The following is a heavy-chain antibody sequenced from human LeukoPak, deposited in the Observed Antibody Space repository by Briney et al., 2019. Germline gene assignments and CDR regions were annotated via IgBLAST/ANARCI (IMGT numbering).Heavy chain of an antibody. CDR2: INPSGSST. CDR3: ARESTGYSSSWYVDY. V-gene: IGHV1-46*01. D-gene: IGHD6-13*01. Sequence: ASVKVSCKASGYTFTSYYMHWVRQAPGQGLEWMGIINPSGSSTSYAKKFQGRVTLTRDMSTSTVYMELSSLRSEDTAVYYCARESTGYSSSWYVDYWGQGTLVTVSS. J-gene: IGHJ4*02. CDR1: GYTFTSYY.